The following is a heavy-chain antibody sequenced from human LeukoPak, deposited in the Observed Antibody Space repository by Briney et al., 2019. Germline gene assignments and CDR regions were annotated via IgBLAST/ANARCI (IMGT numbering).Heavy chain of an antibody. Sequence: GGSLRLSCAASGFTFSNYAMSWVRQAPGKRLEWVSGLSSGGGSTYYADSVKGRFTISRDNSKNTLYLQMNSLRAEDTAVYYCAKLNGYSSSWLDYWGQGTLVTVSS. CDR3: AKLNGYSSSWLDY. CDR1: GFTFSNYA. J-gene: IGHJ4*02. V-gene: IGHV3-23*01. CDR2: LSSGGGST. D-gene: IGHD6-13*01.